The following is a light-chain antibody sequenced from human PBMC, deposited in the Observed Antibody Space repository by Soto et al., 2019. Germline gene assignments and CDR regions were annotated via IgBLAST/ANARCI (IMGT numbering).Light chain of an antibody. CDR1: QSVSSSY. V-gene: IGKV3-20*01. CDR3: QKSRSAPRGT. Sequence: EIVLTQSPGTLSLSPGERATLSCRASQSVSSSYLAWYQQKPGQAPRLLIYGASSRATGIPDRFSGSGCGTDFTLTSSRLEPEDRAVYYYQKSRSAPRGTCCQVTKLGIK. CDR2: GAS. J-gene: IGKJ1*01.